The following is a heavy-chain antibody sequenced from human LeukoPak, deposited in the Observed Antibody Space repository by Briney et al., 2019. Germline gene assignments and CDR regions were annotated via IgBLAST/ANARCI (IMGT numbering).Heavy chain of an antibody. CDR2: IIPIFGIA. D-gene: IGHD2-21*01. J-gene: IGHJ5*02. Sequence: SVKVSCKASGGTFSSYAISWVRQAPGQGLEWMGRIIPIFGIADYAQKFQGRVTITADKSTSTAYMELSSLRSEDTAVYYCARVDSHADPWGQGTLVTVSS. CDR1: GGTFSSYA. CDR3: ARVDSHADP. V-gene: IGHV1-69*04.